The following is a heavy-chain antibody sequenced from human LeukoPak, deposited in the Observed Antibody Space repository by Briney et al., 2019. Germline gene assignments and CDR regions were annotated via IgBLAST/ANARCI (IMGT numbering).Heavy chain of an antibody. CDR1: GFTFSSYE. J-gene: IGHJ4*02. V-gene: IGHV3-48*03. D-gene: IGHD5-18*01. CDR2: ISSSSSTI. CDR3: ARDKSGRNSYEFDY. Sequence: GGYLRLSCAASGFTFSSYEMNWVRQAPGKGLEWVSYISSSSSTIYYADSVKGRFTISRDNAKNSLYLQMNSLRAEDTAVYYCARDKSGRNSYEFDYWGQGTLVTVSS.